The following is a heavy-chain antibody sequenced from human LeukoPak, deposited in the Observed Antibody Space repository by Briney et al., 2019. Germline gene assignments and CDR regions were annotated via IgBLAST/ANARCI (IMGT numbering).Heavy chain of an antibody. CDR1: GFTFSSYW. V-gene: IGHV3-7*01. Sequence: GGSLRLSCAASGFTFSSYWMGWVRQAPGKGLEWVANIKQDGSEKYYVDSVKGRFTISRDNSKNTLYVQMNSLRAEDTAVYYCAKDRDYYDSSGYRTPDYWGQGTLVTVSS. CDR2: IKQDGSEK. D-gene: IGHD3-22*01. CDR3: AKDRDYYDSSGYRTPDY. J-gene: IGHJ4*02.